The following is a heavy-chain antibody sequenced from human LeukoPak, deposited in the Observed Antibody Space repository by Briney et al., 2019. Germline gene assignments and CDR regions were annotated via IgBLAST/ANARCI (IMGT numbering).Heavy chain of an antibody. Sequence: PSETLSLTCTVPGGSISSYYWSWIRQPPGKGLEWIGYMYYSGSTNYNPSLKSRVTISVDTSKNQFSLKLTPVTAADTAVYYCARGDNYGLTYFFDYWGQGTLVTVSS. CDR1: GGSISSYY. V-gene: IGHV4-59*01. D-gene: IGHD5-24*01. J-gene: IGHJ4*02. CDR2: MYYSGST. CDR3: ARGDNYGLTYFFDY.